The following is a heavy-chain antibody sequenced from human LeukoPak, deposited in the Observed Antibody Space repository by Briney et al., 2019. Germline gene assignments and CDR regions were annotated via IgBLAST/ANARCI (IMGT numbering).Heavy chain of an antibody. CDR3: AIGGARQHQGLGA. CDR2: MNTDGSLI. CDR1: GFTFSAYW. V-gene: IGHV3-74*01. Sequence: GGSLRLSCAASGFTFSAYWMDWVRQAPGKGLVWVSGMNTDGSLINYADSVKGRFTISRDNSENTLYLQMNSLRVEDTAVYYCAIGGARQHQGLGAWGQGTLVTVPS. J-gene: IGHJ5*02. D-gene: IGHD6-13*01.